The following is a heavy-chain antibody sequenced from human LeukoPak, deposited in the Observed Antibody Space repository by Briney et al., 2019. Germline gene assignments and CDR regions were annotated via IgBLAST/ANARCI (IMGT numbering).Heavy chain of an antibody. CDR1: GYTFTSYY. D-gene: IGHD3-22*01. J-gene: IGHJ4*02. CDR3: ARDSGVETTYYYDSSGYYYGGPLDY. CDR2: INPSGGST. V-gene: IGHV1-46*01. Sequence: GASVKVSCKASGYTFTSYYMHWVRQAPGQGLEWMGIINPSGGSTSYAQKFQGRVTMTRDTSTSTVYMELSSLRSEDTAVYYCARDSGVETTYYYDSSGYYYGGPLDYWGQGTLVTVSS.